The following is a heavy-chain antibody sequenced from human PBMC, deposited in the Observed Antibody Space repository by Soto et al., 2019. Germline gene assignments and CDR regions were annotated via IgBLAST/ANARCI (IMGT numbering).Heavy chain of an antibody. D-gene: IGHD6-19*01. V-gene: IGHV5-10-1*01. Sequence: PGESLTTSCKGSGYSFTSYWIIWVLQMPGKGLEWMGRIDPSDSYTNYSPSFQGHVTISADKSISTAYLQWSSLKASDTAMYYCARQAVAATEPDYWGQGTMVTVSS. CDR3: ARQAVAATEPDY. CDR1: GYSFTSYW. CDR2: IDPSDSYT. J-gene: IGHJ4*02.